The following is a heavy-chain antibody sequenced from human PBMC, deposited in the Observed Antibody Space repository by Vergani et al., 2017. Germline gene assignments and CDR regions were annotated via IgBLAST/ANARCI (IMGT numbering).Heavy chain of an antibody. J-gene: IGHJ6*02. D-gene: IGHD3-22*01. CDR2: INTNSGGT. V-gene: IGHV1-2*02. CDR3: ARADSYYYYYGMDV. Sequence: QVQLVQSGAEVKKPGASVKVSCKASGYTFTGYYMHWVRQAPGQGLEWMGWINTNSGGTNYAQKFQGRVTMTRDTAISTAYMELSRLRSDETAVYYCARADSYYYYYGMDVWGQGTTVTVSS. CDR1: GYTFTGYY.